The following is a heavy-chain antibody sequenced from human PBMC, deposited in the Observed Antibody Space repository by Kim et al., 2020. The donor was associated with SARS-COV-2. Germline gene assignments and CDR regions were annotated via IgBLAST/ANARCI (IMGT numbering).Heavy chain of an antibody. Sequence: GGSLRLSCAASGFTFSSYAMSWVRQAPGKGLEWVSAISGSGGSTYYADSVKGRFTISRDKSKNTLYLQMNSLRAEDTAVYYCAKDGGITIFGVVTTYYFDYWGQGTLVTVSS. CDR2: ISGSGGST. J-gene: IGHJ4*02. V-gene: IGHV3-23*01. CDR3: AKDGGITIFGVVTTYYFDY. D-gene: IGHD3-3*01. CDR1: GFTFSSYA.